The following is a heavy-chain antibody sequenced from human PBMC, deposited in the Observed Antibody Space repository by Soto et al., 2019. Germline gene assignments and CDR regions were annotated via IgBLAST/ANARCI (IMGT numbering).Heavy chain of an antibody. CDR1: GYIFTNYY. Sequence: QVRLVQSGAEVKKPGASVKVSCKASGYIFTNYYIHWVRQAPGQGLEWMAIINPNGGSTNCAQEFQGRITLTRDTSTSTVYMDLSSLTSEDTAVYYSARGLYSDDKWGQGTLVTVSS. D-gene: IGHD2-21*01. V-gene: IGHV1-46*01. J-gene: IGHJ4*02. CDR2: INPNGGST. CDR3: ARGLYSDDK.